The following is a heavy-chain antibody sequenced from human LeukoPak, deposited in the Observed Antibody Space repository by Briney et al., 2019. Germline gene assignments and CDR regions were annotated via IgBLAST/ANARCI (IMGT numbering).Heavy chain of an antibody. CDR3: ARDGGGQEVTFDY. CDR2: IYSGGST. CDR1: GFTVSSNY. Sequence: PGGSLRLSCAASGFTVSSNYMSWVRQAPGKGLEWVSVIYSGGSTYYADSVKGRFTISRHNSKNTLYLQMNSLRAEDTAVYYCARDGGGQEVTFDYWGQGTLVTVSS. J-gene: IGHJ4*02. V-gene: IGHV3-53*01. D-gene: IGHD2-15*01.